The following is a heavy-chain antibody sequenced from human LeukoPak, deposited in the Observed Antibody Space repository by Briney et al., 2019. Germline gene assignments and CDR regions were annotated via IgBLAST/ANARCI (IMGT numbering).Heavy chain of an antibody. CDR3: ARHGYSSGSLAWFDP. V-gene: IGHV4-59*01. J-gene: IGHJ5*02. Sequence: PSENLSLTCTVSGGSISSYYWSWLRQPPGQGLEWIGYIYYTGSTNYNPSLKSRVTISVDTSKNQFSLKLSSVTAADTAVYYCARHGYSSGSLAWFDPWGQGTQVTVSS. CDR1: GGSISSYY. CDR2: IYYTGST. D-gene: IGHD6-19*01.